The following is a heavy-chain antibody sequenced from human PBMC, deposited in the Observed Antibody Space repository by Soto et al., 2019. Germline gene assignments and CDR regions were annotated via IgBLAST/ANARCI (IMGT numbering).Heavy chain of an antibody. V-gene: IGHV1-69*01. CDR3: AREAYYYGSGSDPPFDY. CDR2: IIPIFGTA. D-gene: IGHD3-10*01. Sequence: QVQLVQSGAEVKKPGSSVKVSCKASGGTFSSYAISWVRQAPGQGLEWMGGIIPIFGTANYAQKFQGRVTITADESTSTAYMELSSLRSEDTAVYYCAREAYYYGSGSDPPFDYWGQGTLVTVSS. J-gene: IGHJ4*02. CDR1: GGTFSSYA.